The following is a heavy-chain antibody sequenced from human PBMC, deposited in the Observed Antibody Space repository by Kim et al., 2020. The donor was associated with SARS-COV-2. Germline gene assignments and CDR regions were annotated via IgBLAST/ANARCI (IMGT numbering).Heavy chain of an antibody. CDR3: VKAGGMDV. V-gene: IGHV3-48*02. Sequence: SSKIKSADSVKGRFTISRDNAKNSLYLQMNSLRDEDTAVFYCVKAGGMDVWGQGTTVTVSS. CDR2: SSKI. J-gene: IGHJ6*02.